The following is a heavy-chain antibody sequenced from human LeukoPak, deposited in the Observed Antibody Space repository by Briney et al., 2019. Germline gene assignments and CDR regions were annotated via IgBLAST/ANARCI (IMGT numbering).Heavy chain of an antibody. CDR1: GFTFSNDG. J-gene: IGHJ4*02. CDR2: ISYDGSNK. V-gene: IGHV3-30*18. D-gene: IGHD2-21*02. CDR3: AKAYCGGDCYSQFDY. Sequence: PGRSLRLSCAASGFTFSNDGMHWVRQAPGKGLEWVAVISYDGSNKYYADSVKGRFTISRDNSKNTLYLQMNSLRAEDTAVYYCAKAYCGGDCYSQFDYWGQGTLVTVSS.